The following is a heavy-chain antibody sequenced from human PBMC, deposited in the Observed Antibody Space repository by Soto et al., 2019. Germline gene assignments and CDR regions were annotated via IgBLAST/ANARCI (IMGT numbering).Heavy chain of an antibody. Sequence: QVQLQQWGAGLLKPSETLSLTCAVYGGSFSGYYWSWIRQPPGKGLEWIGEINHSGSTNYNPSLKSRVTLSVDTSKNQFSLKLSSVTAADTAVYYCARGRRGLLWFGEFPPPNWFDPWGQGTLVTVSS. V-gene: IGHV4-34*01. CDR1: GGSFSGYY. D-gene: IGHD3-10*01. CDR2: INHSGST. J-gene: IGHJ5*02. CDR3: ARGRRGLLWFGEFPPPNWFDP.